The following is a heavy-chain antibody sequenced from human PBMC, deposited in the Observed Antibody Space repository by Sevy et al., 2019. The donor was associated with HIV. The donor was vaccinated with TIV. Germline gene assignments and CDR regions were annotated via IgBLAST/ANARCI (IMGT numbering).Heavy chain of an antibody. Sequence: GGSLRLSCAASGFTFSHYGMQWVRQAPGKGLEWVALIWNDGSNKYYADSVKGRFTTSRDNSSNTLFLQMNSLRAEDTAVYYCAREVGGSGSKWGQGTLVTVSS. CDR3: AREVGGSGSK. CDR1: GFTFSHYG. V-gene: IGHV3-33*01. CDR2: IWNDGSNK. D-gene: IGHD3-10*01. J-gene: IGHJ4*02.